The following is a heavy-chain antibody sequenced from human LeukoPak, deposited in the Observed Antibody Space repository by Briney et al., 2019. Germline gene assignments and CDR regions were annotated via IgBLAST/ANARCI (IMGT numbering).Heavy chain of an antibody. CDR3: ARAWYYYDPSYYLDN. CDR1: GFTFSTYW. Sequence: PGGSLRLSCAASGFTFSTYWMHWVRQVPGKGLVWVSRINSDGSNTSYADFVKGRFTISRDNAKNTLYLQMHSLRAEDTAVYSCARAWYYYDPSYYLDNWGQGTLVTVSS. J-gene: IGHJ4*02. V-gene: IGHV3-74*01. CDR2: INSDGSNT. D-gene: IGHD3-22*01.